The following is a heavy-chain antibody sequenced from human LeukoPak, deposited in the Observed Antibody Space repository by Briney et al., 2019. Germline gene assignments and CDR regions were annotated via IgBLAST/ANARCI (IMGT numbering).Heavy chain of an antibody. CDR2: INPNSGGT. Sequence: ASVKVSCKASGYTFTGYYMHWVRQAPGQGLEWMGWINPNSGGTNYAQKFQGRVTMTRDTSISTAYMELRSLRSDDTAVYYCARNTRAPAEFDYWGQGTLVTVSS. D-gene: IGHD6-25*01. CDR1: GYTFTGYY. J-gene: IGHJ4*02. V-gene: IGHV1-2*02. CDR3: ARNTRAPAEFDY.